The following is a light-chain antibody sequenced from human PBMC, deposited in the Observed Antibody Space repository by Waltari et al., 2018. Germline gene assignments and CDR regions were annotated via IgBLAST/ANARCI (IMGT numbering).Light chain of an antibody. CDR1: SSDVGGYNY. Sequence: QSALTQPASVSGSPGQSITISCTGTSSDVGGYNYVSWYLQHPGKAPKLMIYEVSTRPSGVANRVSGSKSGNTASLTISGLQAEDEADYYCSSYTSSSTLVVFGGGTKLTVL. J-gene: IGLJ2*01. CDR3: SSYTSSSTLVV. CDR2: EVS. V-gene: IGLV2-14*01.